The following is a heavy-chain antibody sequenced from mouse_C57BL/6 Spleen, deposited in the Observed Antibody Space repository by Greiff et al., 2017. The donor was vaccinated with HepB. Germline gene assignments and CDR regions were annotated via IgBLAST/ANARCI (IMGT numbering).Heavy chain of an antibody. Sequence: QVHVKQSGAELVRPGASVKLSCKASGYTFTDYYINWVKQRPGQGLEWIARIYPGSGNTYYNEKFKGKATLTAEKSSSTAYMQLSILTSEDSAVYFCAREIITTVVAGFDYWGQGTTLTVSS. J-gene: IGHJ2*01. V-gene: IGHV1-76*01. CDR3: AREIITTVVAGFDY. CDR1: GYTFTDYY. D-gene: IGHD1-1*01. CDR2: IYPGSGNT.